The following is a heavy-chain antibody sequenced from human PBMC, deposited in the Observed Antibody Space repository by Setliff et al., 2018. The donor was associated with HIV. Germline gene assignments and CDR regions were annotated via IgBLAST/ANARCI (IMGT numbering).Heavy chain of an antibody. Sequence: SAPLSLTCVVSDDSFSNYDWTWIRQPPGKALEWIGYISSSGTTNYNPSLRSRVTISIETSNTRFSLWLRSVTAADTATYFCARLGRAIDDGGSSLRLDFWGQGMLVTVPS. V-gene: IGHV4-4*09. CDR3: ARLGRAIDDGGSSLRLDF. CDR1: DDSFSNYD. D-gene: IGHD2-15*01. J-gene: IGHJ4*02. CDR2: ISSSGTT.